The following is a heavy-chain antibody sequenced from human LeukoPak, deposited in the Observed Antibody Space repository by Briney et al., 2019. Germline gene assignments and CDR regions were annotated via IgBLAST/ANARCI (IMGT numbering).Heavy chain of an antibody. J-gene: IGHJ4*02. CDR1: GFTFSSYA. V-gene: IGHV3-66*01. CDR3: ARARGGGQDGFDF. D-gene: IGHD3-10*01. Sequence: GGSLRLSCAASGFTFSSYAMSWVRQAPGKGLEWVSTFSTGGTTKSADSVKGRFAISRDNSKNALFLQMNSLRVEDTAVYFCARARGGGQDGFDFWGQGTLVTVSS. CDR2: FSTGGTT.